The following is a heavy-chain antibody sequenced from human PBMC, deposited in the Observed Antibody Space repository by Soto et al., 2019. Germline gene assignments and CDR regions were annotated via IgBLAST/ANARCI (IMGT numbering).Heavy chain of an antibody. D-gene: IGHD2-2*01. CDR2: IYPGDSDT. V-gene: IGHV5-51*01. CDR1: GYSFTRYL. Sequence: GESLKISCKGSGYSFTRYLIGWVRQMPGKNLEWMGIIYPGDSDTRYSPSFQGQVTISADKSISTAYLQWSSLRAEDTAVYYCARDFRGVPAAHDYMDVWGKGTTVTVSS. CDR3: ARDFRGVPAAHDYMDV. J-gene: IGHJ6*03.